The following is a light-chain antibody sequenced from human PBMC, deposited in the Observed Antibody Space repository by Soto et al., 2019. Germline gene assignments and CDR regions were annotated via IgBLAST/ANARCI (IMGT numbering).Light chain of an antibody. V-gene: IGLV2-23*02. CDR2: EVS. J-gene: IGLJ3*02. CDR1: SSDVGSYNL. Sequence: QSVLTQPASVSGSPGQSITISCTGTSSDVGSYNLVSWYQQHPGKAPKLMIYEVSKRPAGVSKRFSGSKSGNTASLTISGLQAEDEADYYCCSYAGSSPWVFGGGTKLTVL. CDR3: CSYAGSSPWV.